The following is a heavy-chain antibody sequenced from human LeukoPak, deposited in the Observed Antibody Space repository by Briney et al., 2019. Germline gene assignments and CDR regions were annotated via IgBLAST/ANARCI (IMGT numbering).Heavy chain of an antibody. D-gene: IGHD4-23*01. CDR2: INHSGST. CDR3: ARGARIRWQKANWFDP. V-gene: IGHV4-34*01. Sequence: SETLSLTCTVSGDFITAYYWSWIRQPPGKGLEWIGEINHSGSTNYNPSLKSRVTISVDTSKNQFSLKLSSVTAADTAVYYCARGARIRWQKANWFDPWGQGTLVTVSS. CDR1: GDFITAYY. J-gene: IGHJ5*02.